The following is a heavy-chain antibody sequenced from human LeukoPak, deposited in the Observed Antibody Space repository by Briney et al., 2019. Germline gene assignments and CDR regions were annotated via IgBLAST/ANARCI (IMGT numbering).Heavy chain of an antibody. J-gene: IGHJ5*01. CDR3: ARPCVTPDTNWFDS. CDR2: INPNSGGT. CDR1: GYTFTDYY. Sequence: GASVKVSCKASGYTFTDYYVHWVRQAPGQGLEWMGWINPNSGGTIYVQKFQGRVTMTRDTSISTAYMELSRLKSDDTAVYYCARPCVTPDTNWFDSWGQGTLVTVSS. D-gene: IGHD5-18*01. V-gene: IGHV1-2*02.